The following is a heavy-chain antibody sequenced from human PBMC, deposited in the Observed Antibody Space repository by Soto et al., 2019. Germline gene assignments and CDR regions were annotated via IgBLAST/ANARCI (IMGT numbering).Heavy chain of an antibody. CDR1: GFTVSSNH. J-gene: IGHJ3*02. CDR3: ARDRALGSFDI. D-gene: IGHD7-27*01. CDR2: IYSGGST. V-gene: IGHV3-53*02. Sequence: DVQLVETGGGLIQPGGSLRLSCAASGFTVSSNHMSWVRQATGKGLEWVSVIYSGGSTNYADSVKGRFTISRDNSKNTLYVQMNSLRVEDTAVYYCARDRALGSFDIWGQGTMVTVSS.